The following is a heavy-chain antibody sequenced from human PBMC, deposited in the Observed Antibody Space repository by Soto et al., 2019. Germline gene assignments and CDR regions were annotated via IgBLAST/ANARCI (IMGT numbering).Heavy chain of an antibody. CDR2: IWYDGSNK. D-gene: IGHD6-19*01. CDR3: ARDEGPVAGTFEDYFDY. CDR1: GFTFSSYG. J-gene: IGHJ4*02. Sequence: QVQLVESGGGVVQPGRSLRLSCAASGFTFSSYGMHWVRQAPGKGLEWVAVIWYDGSNKYYADSVKGRFTISRDNSKNTLYLQMNSLRAEDTAVYYCARDEGPVAGTFEDYFDYWGQGTLVTVSS. V-gene: IGHV3-33*01.